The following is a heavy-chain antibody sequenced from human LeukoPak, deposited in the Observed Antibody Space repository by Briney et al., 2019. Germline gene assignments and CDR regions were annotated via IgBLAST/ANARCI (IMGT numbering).Heavy chain of an antibody. V-gene: IGHV4-39*01. CDR2: IYYSGST. CDR3: ARRGSYYRVDY. J-gene: IGHJ4*02. Sequence: PSETLSLTCTVSGGSISSSSYYWGWIRQPPGKGLEWIGSIYYSGSTYYNPSLKSRVTISVDTSKNQFSLNLSSVTAADTAVYYCARRGSYYRVDYWGQGTLVTVSS. CDR1: GGSISSSSYY. D-gene: IGHD1-26*01.